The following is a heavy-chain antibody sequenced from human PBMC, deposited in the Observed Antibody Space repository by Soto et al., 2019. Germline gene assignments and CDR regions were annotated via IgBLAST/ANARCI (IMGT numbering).Heavy chain of an antibody. Sequence: SVTLCHPCSVSADSIINHDGSWIRQPPGKGLEWIGYIYYSGSTHYNPSLKSRVTISVDTSKNQFSLKLSSVTAADTAVYYCARHLWVGSSWYLGALDIWGQGTMVTVS. D-gene: IGHD6-13*01. V-gene: IGHV4-59*08. CDR2: IYYSGST. J-gene: IGHJ3*02. CDR1: ADSIINHD. CDR3: ARHLWVGSSWYLGALDI.